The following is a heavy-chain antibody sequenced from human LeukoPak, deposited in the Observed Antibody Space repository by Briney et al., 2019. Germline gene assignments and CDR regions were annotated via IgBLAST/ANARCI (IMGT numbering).Heavy chain of an antibody. V-gene: IGHV4-39*07. J-gene: IGHJ4*02. CDR3: ARLHEHFHYIDV. CDR1: DDSISSSSYY. Sequence: SETLSLTCTVSDDSISSSSYYWGWIRQPPGKGLEWIGSIHYSGSTFYNPSLKSRVTISVDTSKNQFSLRLTSVTAADTAVYYCARLHEHFHYIDVWGQGTLVTVSS. CDR2: IHYSGST.